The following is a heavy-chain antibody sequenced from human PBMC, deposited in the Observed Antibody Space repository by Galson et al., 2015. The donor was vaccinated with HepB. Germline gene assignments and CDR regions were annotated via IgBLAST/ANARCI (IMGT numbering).Heavy chain of an antibody. Sequence: SLRLSCAASGFTFSSYSMNWVRQAPGKGLEWVSSISSSSSYIYYADSVKGRFTISRDNAKNSLYLQMNSLRAEDTAVYYCARPITWNDVRAAFDIWGQGTMVTVSS. CDR1: GFTFSSYS. CDR3: ARPITWNDVRAAFDI. D-gene: IGHD1-1*01. V-gene: IGHV3-21*01. CDR2: ISSSSSYI. J-gene: IGHJ3*02.